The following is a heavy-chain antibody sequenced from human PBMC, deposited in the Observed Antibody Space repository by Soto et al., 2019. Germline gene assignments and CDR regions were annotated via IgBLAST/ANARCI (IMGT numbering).Heavy chain of an antibody. CDR1: GGSMSGGGYS. CDR3: AREGPCGGDCYAFDN. Sequence: QLQLQESGSGLVKPSQTLSLTCAVSGGSMSGGGYSWSWIRQAPGKGLEWIGYIYYSGGTTYNPSLKGRVTISVDRSRNQFSLKLNSVTAADTAVYYCAREGPCGGDCYAFDNWGQGTLVIVSS. V-gene: IGHV4-30-2*01. D-gene: IGHD2-21*02. J-gene: IGHJ4*02. CDR2: IYYSGGT.